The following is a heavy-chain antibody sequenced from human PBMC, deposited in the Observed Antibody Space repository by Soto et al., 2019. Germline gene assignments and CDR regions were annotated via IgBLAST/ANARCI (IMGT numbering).Heavy chain of an antibody. CDR3: AKVHVLLWFGELLSPFDD. J-gene: IGHJ4*02. Sequence: GGSLRLSCAASGFTFSSYAMSWVRQAPGKGLEWVSAISGSGGSTYYADSVKGRFTISRDNSKNTLYLQMNSLRAEDTAVYYCAKVHVLLWFGELLSPFDDWGQGTLVTVSS. D-gene: IGHD3-10*01. CDR2: ISGSGGST. V-gene: IGHV3-23*01. CDR1: GFTFSSYA.